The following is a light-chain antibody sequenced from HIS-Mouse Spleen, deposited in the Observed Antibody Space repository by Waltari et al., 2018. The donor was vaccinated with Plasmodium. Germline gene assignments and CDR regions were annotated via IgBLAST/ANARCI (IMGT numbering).Light chain of an antibody. CDR1: NIGSKS. CDR3: QVWDSSSDHPV. V-gene: IGLV3-21*02. J-gene: IGLJ2*01. CDR2: DDS. Sequence: SYVLTQPPSVSVAPGPTARITCGGNNIGSKSVHWYQQKPGQAPVLVGYDDSDRPPGIPERFSGSNSGNTATLTISRVEAGDEADYYCQVWDSSSDHPVFGGGTKLTVL.